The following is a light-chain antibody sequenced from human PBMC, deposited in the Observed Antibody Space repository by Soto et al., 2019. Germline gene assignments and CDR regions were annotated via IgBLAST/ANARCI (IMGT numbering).Light chain of an antibody. V-gene: IGLV2-8*01. CDR2: EVT. J-gene: IGLJ2*01. Sequence: QSALTQPPSASGSPGQSVTISCTGTSSDIGGYNYVSWYQQHPGKAPKLMIYEVTKRPSGVPDRFSGSKSGNTASLTVSGLQAEDEADSYRSSHAGSNNLGVFGGGTKLTVL. CDR1: SSDIGGYNY. CDR3: SSHAGSNNLGV.